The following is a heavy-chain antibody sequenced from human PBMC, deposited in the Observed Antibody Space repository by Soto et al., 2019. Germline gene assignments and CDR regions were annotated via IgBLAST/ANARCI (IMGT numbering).Heavy chain of an antibody. CDR2: IWYDGSNK. CDR1: GFTFSSYG. CDR3: ARDSAGAIFKVGGYGMDV. J-gene: IGHJ6*02. D-gene: IGHD3-16*01. Sequence: QVQLVESGGGVVQPGRSLRLSCAASGFTFSSYGMHWVRQAPGKGLEWVAVIWYDGSNKYYADSVKGRFTISRDNSKNTLYLQMNSLRAEDTAVYYCARDSAGAIFKVGGYGMDVWGQGTTVTVSS. V-gene: IGHV3-33*01.